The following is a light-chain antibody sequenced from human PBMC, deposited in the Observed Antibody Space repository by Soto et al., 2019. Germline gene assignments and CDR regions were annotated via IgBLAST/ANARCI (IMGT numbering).Light chain of an antibody. CDR2: LNSDGSH. J-gene: IGLJ2*01. CDR3: QTWGSGIRVL. Sequence: QLVLTQSPSASASLGASVKLTCTLSSGHSSYAIAWHQQQPEKGPRYLMKLNSDGSHSKGDGIPDRFSGSSSGAERYLTISSLQSEDEADYYCQTWGSGIRVLFGGGTKLTVL. CDR1: SGHSSYA. V-gene: IGLV4-69*01.